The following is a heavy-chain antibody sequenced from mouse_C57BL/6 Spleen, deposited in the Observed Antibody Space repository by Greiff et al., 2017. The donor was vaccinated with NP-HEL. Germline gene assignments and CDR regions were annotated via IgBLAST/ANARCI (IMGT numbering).Heavy chain of an antibody. D-gene: IGHD2-3*01. CDR1: GYTFTDYN. V-gene: IGHV1-22*01. CDR2: INPNNGGT. Sequence: EVKLQESGPELVKPGASVKMSCKASGYTFTDYNMHWVKQSHGKSLEWIGYINPNNGGTSYNQKFKGKATLTVNKSSSTAYMELRSLTSEDSAVYYCARGGYYYFDYWGQGTTLTVSS. CDR3: ARGGYYYFDY. J-gene: IGHJ2*01.